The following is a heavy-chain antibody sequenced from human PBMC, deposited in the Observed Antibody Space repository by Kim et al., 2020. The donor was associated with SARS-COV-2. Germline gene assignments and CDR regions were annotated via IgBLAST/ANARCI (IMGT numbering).Heavy chain of an antibody. CDR3: ARVLLSHHNHSLDAYDL. D-gene: IGHD2-21*02. Sequence: GGSLRLSCAASGFTVSSNYMTWVRQAPGKGLEWLSVIYPDGNTYREDPVKGRFTISRDNSKNMVYFQMNTLRAEDTAVYYCARVLLSHHNHSLDAYDLWGQGPMVTVS. J-gene: IGHJ3*01. CDR2: IYPDGNT. V-gene: IGHV3-66*01. CDR1: GFTVSSNY.